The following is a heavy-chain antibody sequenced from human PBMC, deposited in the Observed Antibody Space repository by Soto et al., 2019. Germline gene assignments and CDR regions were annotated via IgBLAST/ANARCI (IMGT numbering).Heavy chain of an antibody. CDR3: ARHGFYGDFSSNYFDP. CDR2: IYPSDSDT. V-gene: IGHV5-51*01. D-gene: IGHD4-17*01. Sequence: GESLKISCKGSGYSFTNYWITWVRQMPGKGLEYMGIIYPSDSDTRYSPSFQGQVTISADKSISTAYLQWSGPKASDTAIYYCARHGFYGDFSSNYFDPWGQGXLVTVPS. CDR1: GYSFTNYW. J-gene: IGHJ5*02.